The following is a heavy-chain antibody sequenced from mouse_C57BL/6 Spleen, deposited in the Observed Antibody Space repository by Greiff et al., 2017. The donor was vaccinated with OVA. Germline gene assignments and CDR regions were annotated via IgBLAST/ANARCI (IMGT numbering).Heavy chain of an antibody. J-gene: IGHJ2*01. Sequence: VQLQQSGAELVRPGASVKLSCTASGFNIKDYYMHWVKQRPEQGLEWIGRIDPEDGDTEYAPKFQGKATLTADTTSTTAYLQLSSLTSEDTAVYYCTTGSLLRYYFDYWGQGTTLTVSS. CDR2: IDPEDGDT. CDR1: GFNIKDYY. V-gene: IGHV14-1*01. D-gene: IGHD1-2*01. CDR3: TTGSLLRYYFDY.